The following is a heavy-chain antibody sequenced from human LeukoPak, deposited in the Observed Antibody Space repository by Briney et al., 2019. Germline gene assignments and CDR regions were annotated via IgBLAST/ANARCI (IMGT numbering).Heavy chain of an antibody. J-gene: IGHJ4*02. CDR1: GFTPADYA. V-gene: IGHV3-49*04. CDR3: TRDLMLGIAAASYFDY. CDR2: IRSKAYGGTT. Sequence: GGSLRLSCTASGFTPADYAMSWVRQAPGQGLEWVGFIRSKAYGGTTEYAASVKGRFTISRDDSKSIAYLQMNSLKTEDTAVYYCTRDLMLGIAAASYFDYWGQGTLVTVSS. D-gene: IGHD6-13*01.